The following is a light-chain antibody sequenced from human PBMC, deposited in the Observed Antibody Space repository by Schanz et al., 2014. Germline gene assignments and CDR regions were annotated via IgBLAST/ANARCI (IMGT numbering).Light chain of an antibody. J-gene: IGKJ1*01. CDR3: QQGYSTPWT. V-gene: IGKV3D-15*01. CDR2: DAS. CDR1: QHISSN. Sequence: VMTQSPAAMSVSPGERATLSCRASQHISSNLAWYQHKRGQAPRLLIYDASTRATGIPARFSGSGSGTEFTLTISSLQPEDFATYFCQQGYSTPWTFGQGTKVEIK.